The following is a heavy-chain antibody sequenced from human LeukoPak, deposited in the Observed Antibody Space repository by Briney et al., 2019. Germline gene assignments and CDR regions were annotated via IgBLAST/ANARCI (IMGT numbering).Heavy chain of an antibody. CDR3: VRGSGGYDPLDFDS. V-gene: IGHV3-7*01. J-gene: IGHJ4*02. CDR1: GFTFSSYW. D-gene: IGHD5-12*01. Sequence: GGSLRLSCAASGFTFSSYWMSWVRQAPGKGLEWVANIKQDGSEKYYVDSVKGRFTISRDNPKKSLSLQMNSLRAEDTAVYHCVRGSGGYDPLDFDSWGQGTLVSVSS. CDR2: IKQDGSEK.